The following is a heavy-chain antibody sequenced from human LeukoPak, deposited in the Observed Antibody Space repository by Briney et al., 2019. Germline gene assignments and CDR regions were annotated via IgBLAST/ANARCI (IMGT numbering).Heavy chain of an antibody. CDR2: ISGSGNTT. J-gene: IGHJ4*02. V-gene: IGHV3-23*01. Sequence: GGSLRLSCAASQFTFSNYAMSWVRQAPGKGLEWVSAISGSGNTTYFADSVKGRFTISRDNSKNTLYLQMNSLRAEDTAVYYCARGVGSGSRLRAGDYWGQGTLVTVSS. CDR3: ARGVGSGSRLRAGDY. CDR1: QFTFSNYA. D-gene: IGHD1-26*01.